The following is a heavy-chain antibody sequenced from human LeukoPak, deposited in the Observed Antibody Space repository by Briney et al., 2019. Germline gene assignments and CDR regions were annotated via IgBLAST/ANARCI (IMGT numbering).Heavy chain of an antibody. CDR2: ISGSGGST. CDR3: ATRGTTATKYFEH. CDR1: GFTFSSFA. D-gene: IGHD1-1*01. V-gene: IGHV3-23*01. Sequence: GGSLRLSCAASGFTFSSFAMSWVRQAPGKGLEWVSAISGSGGSTYYADSVRGRFTISRDNSKNTLYLQMKSLRAEDTAVYYCATRGTTATKYFEHWGQGTLVTVSS. J-gene: IGHJ4*02.